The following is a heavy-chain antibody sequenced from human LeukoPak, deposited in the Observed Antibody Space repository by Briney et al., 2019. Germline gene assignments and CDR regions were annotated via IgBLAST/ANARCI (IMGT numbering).Heavy chain of an antibody. CDR3: ARSTVTTGTDY. J-gene: IGHJ4*02. CDR2: INHSGST. CDR1: GGSFSGYY. Sequence: SETLSLTCAVYGGSFSGYYWSWIRQPPGKGLEWIGEINHSGSTNYNPSLKSRVTISVATSKNQFSLKLSSVTAADTAVYYCARSTVTTGTDYWGQGTLVTVSS. D-gene: IGHD4-17*01. V-gene: IGHV4-34*01.